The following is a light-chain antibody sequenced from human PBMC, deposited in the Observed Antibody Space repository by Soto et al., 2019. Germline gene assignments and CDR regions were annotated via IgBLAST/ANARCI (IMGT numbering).Light chain of an antibody. CDR3: QKYDSAPLT. J-gene: IGKJ1*01. Sequence: DIQMTQSPSSLSASVRDRVTITCRARQGISNYLAWSQQKPGKVPKLLIYAASTLQSGVPSRFSGSGSGTDVTIPISSLQPEDVATYYGQKYDSAPLTFGQGTKVEIK. CDR1: QGISNY. V-gene: IGKV1-27*01. CDR2: AAS.